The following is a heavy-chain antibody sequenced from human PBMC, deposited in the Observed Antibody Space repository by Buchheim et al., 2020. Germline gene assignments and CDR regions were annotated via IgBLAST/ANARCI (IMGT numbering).Heavy chain of an antibody. CDR1: GFTFSSYA. V-gene: IGHV3-23*01. CDR2: IDYSGRNT. CDR3: AKDGAA. Sequence: EVQLLESGGGLVQPGGSLRLSCAASGFTFSSYAMSWVRQAPGKGLEWVSSIDYSGRNTYYTDSVRGRFIISRDNSNNMLYLQMNSLRAEDTAVYYCAKDGAAWGQGTT. J-gene: IGHJ6*01. D-gene: IGHD3-16*01.